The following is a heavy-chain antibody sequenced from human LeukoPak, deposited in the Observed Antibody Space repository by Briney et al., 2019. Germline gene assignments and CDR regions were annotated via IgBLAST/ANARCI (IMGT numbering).Heavy chain of an antibody. Sequence: SVKVSCKASGGTFSSYAISWVRQAPGQGLEWVRGIIPIFGTANYAQKFQGRVTITADESTSTAYMELSSLRSEDTAVYYCAGDGAWVAAGNEGHYWGQGTLVTVSS. CDR1: GGTFSSYA. CDR2: IIPIFGTA. V-gene: IGHV1-69*13. D-gene: IGHD6-13*01. CDR3: AGDGAWVAAGNEGHY. J-gene: IGHJ4*02.